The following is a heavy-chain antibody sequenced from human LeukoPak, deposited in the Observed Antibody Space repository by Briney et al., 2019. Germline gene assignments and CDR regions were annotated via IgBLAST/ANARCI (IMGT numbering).Heavy chain of an antibody. Sequence: GGSLRLSCTASGFTLSRSHMHWVRQAPGKGLEWVGHIRRNYETAYGASVKGRFTIPRDDSKNMAYLHMNSLRSEDTAFYFCARQTNSCHDYWGQGTLVTVSS. CDR2: IRRNYET. D-gene: IGHD2-2*01. CDR1: GFTLSRSH. CDR3: ARQTNSCHDY. J-gene: IGHJ4*01. V-gene: IGHV3-73*01.